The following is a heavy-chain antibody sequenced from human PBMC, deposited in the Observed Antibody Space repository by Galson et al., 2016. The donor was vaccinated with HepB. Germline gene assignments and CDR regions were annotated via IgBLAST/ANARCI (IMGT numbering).Heavy chain of an antibody. J-gene: IGHJ4*02. V-gene: IGHV5-51*01. Sequence: QSGAEVKKPGESLRISCKGSGYDFPTFWLGWVRQLPGQGLAWMGIIYPEDSDTRYSPSLQGQVTISADTSINPAYLQWDSLKASDSGIYYCARPKPGDGYNWAYWGQGTTVTVSS. D-gene: IGHD5-24*01. CDR3: ARPKPGDGYNWAY. CDR2: IYPEDSDT. CDR1: GYDFPTFW.